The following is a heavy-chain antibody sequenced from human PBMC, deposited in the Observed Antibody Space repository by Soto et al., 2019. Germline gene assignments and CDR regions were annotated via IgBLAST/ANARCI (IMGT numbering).Heavy chain of an antibody. CDR2: ISSSSSYI. CDR1: GFTFSSYS. CDR3: ARALYGDYAYYYYGMDV. J-gene: IGHJ6*02. D-gene: IGHD4-17*01. Sequence: GSLRLSCAASGFTFSSYSMNWVRQAPGKGLEWVSSISSSSSYIYYADSVKGRFTISRDNAKNSLYLQMNSLRAEDTAVYYCARALYGDYAYYYYGMDVWGQGTTVTVSS. V-gene: IGHV3-21*01.